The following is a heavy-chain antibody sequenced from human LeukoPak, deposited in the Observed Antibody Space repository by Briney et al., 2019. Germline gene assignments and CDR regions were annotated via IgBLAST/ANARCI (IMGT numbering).Heavy chain of an antibody. CDR1: GFTFSSYG. Sequence: GGSPRLSCAASGFTFSSYGIHWVRQAPGKGLEWVAVIWYDGSNKYYADSVKGRFTISRDNSKNTLYLQMNSLRAEDTAVYYCARSPRYYDSSGYSPPDYWGQGTLVTVSS. D-gene: IGHD3-22*01. CDR2: IWYDGSNK. CDR3: ARSPRYYDSSGYSPPDY. V-gene: IGHV3-33*01. J-gene: IGHJ4*02.